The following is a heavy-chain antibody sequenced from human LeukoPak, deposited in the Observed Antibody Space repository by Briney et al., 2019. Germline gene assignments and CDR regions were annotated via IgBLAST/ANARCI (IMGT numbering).Heavy chain of an antibody. CDR2: ISSSRYII. J-gene: IGHJ4*02. Sequence: GGSLRLSCSASGFTLINYPMNWVRQAPGKGLEWISYISSSRYIIYYADSVKDRFTISSDNAKNSLYLQMHSLRAEHTAVYYCARVGGMRSCSDGVCYTPHHFDHCGQGPVVTVSS. V-gene: IGHV3-48*01. CDR3: ARVGGMRSCSDGVCYTPHHFDH. CDR1: GFTLINYP. D-gene: IGHD2-8*02.